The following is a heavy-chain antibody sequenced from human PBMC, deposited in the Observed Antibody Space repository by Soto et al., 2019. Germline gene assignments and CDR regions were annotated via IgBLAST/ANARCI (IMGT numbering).Heavy chain of an antibody. CDR3: ARSISLYDNIWGSYRPDYMDV. V-gene: IGHV3-23*01. D-gene: IGHD3-16*02. CDR1: GFTFSSDA. Sequence: GGSLRLSCAASGFTFSSDAMSWVRQAPGKGLEWVSPISGTGGRTNYADSVKGRFTISRDNSKNTLYLQMNSLRAEDTAVYYCARSISLYDNIWGSYRPDYMDVWGKGTTVTVSS. J-gene: IGHJ6*03. CDR2: ISGTGGRT.